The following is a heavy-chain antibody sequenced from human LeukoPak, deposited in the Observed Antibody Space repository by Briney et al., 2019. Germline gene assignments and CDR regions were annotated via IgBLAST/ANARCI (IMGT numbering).Heavy chain of an antibody. Sequence: GGSLRLSCAASGFTFSSYSMNWVRQAPGKGLEWVSYISSSSSTIYYADSVKGRFTISRDNAKNSLYLQMNSLRAKDTAVYYCARSAAAGYSSSWYVDWGQGTLVTVSS. D-gene: IGHD6-13*01. V-gene: IGHV3-48*01. CDR1: GFTFSSYS. CDR2: ISSSSSTI. J-gene: IGHJ4*02. CDR3: ARSAAAGYSSSWYVD.